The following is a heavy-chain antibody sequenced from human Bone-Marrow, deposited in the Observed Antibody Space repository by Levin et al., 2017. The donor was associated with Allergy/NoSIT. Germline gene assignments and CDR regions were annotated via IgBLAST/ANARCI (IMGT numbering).Heavy chain of an antibody. CDR3: TRGWWEQRY. D-gene: IGHD2-15*01. J-gene: IGHJ4*02. CDR2: IKEDGSEK. CDR1: GFTFRSYW. Sequence: PGESLKISCAASGFTFRSYWMTWVRQAPGKGLEWVGNIKEDGSEKYYVDSVKGRFTISRDNAKNSLYLQMNSLRVEDTAVYYCTRGWWEQRYWGQGTLVTVSS. V-gene: IGHV3-7*01.